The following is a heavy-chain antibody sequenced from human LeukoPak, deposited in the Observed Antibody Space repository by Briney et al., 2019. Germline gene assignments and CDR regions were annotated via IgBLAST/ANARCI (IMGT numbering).Heavy chain of an antibody. CDR1: GGSISSGDYY. Sequence: PSQTLSLTCTVSGGSISSGDYYWSWIRQPPGKGLEWIGYIYYSGSTYYNPSLKSRVTISVDTSKNQFSLKLSSVTAADTAVYYCARGSRSRGYCDYWGQGTLVTVSS. J-gene: IGHJ4*02. CDR3: ARGSRSRGYCDY. V-gene: IGHV4-30-4*01. CDR2: IYYSGST. D-gene: IGHD2-21*02.